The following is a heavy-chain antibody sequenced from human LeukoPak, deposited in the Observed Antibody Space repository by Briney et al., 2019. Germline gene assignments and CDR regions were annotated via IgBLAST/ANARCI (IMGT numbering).Heavy chain of an antibody. CDR2: IRATGAST. D-gene: IGHD3-10*01. CDR3: VKVMYLYGSGTYYGFDP. V-gene: IGHV3-23*01. CDR1: GFTFSTYA. J-gene: IGHJ5*02. Sequence: GGSLRLSCAASGFTFSTYAMAWVRQAPGKGLEWVSAIRATGASTYYADSVKGRFTISRDNSENTLHLEMNSLRAEDTAVYYCVKVMYLYGSGTYYGFDPWGQGTLVTVSS.